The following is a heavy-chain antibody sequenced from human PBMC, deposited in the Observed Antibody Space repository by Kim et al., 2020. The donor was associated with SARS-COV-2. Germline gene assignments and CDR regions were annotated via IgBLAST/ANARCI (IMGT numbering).Heavy chain of an antibody. CDR1: GGSISSSSYY. J-gene: IGHJ6*04. CDR3: ARQPLKKITIFGVVTSYGMSV. V-gene: IGHV4-39*01. Sequence: SETLSLTCTVSGGSISSSSYYWGWIRQPPGKGLEWIGCIYYSGSTYYNPSLKSRVTISVDTSKNQFSLKLSSVTAADTAVYYCARQPLKKITIFGVVTSYGMSVWGEGTTVTVSS. D-gene: IGHD3-3*01. CDR2: IYYSGST.